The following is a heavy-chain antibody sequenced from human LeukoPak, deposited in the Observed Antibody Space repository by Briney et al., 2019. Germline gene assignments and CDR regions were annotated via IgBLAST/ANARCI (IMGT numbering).Heavy chain of an antibody. Sequence: PGGSLRPSCAASGFTFSSYAMSWVRQAPGKGLEWVSAISGSGGSTYYADSVKGRFTISRDNSKNTLYLQMNSLRAEDTAVYYCAKGSRIVVVIVAFVDWGQGTLVTVSS. D-gene: IGHD3-22*01. CDR1: GFTFSSYA. J-gene: IGHJ4*02. CDR3: AKGSRIVVVIVAFVD. V-gene: IGHV3-23*01. CDR2: ISGSGGST.